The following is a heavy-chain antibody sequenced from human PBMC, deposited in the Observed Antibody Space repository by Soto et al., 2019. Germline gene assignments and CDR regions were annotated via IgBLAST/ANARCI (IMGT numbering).Heavy chain of an antibody. CDR2: INPSGGST. CDR1: GYTFTSYY. CDR3: ARDLVAATSGHYYYYGMDV. Sequence: ASVKVSCKASGYTFTSYYMHWVRQAPGQGLEWMGIINPSGGSTSYAQKFQGRVTMTRDTSTSTVYMELSSLRSEDTAVYYCARDLVAATSGHYYYYGMDVWGQATTVTVSS. D-gene: IGHD2-15*01. V-gene: IGHV1-46*01. J-gene: IGHJ6*02.